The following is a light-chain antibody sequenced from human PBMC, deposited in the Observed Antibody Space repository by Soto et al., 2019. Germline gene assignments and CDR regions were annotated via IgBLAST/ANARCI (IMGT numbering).Light chain of an antibody. V-gene: IGLV3-21*02. CDR2: DDT. CDR1: NIGSTS. Sequence: SYELTQPPSVSVAPGQAARINCGGNNIGSTSVHWYQQKPGQAPLLVVYDDTDRPSGIPERFSGSNSGNTATLTISRVEAGDEADYYCQVWDSGSDQVVFGGGTKVTVL. CDR3: QVWDSGSDQVV. J-gene: IGLJ2*01.